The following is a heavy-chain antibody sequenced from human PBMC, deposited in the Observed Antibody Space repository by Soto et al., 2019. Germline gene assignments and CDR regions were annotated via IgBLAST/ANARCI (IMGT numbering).Heavy chain of an antibody. D-gene: IGHD6-19*01. Sequence: PGGSLRLSCAASGFTFSSYWMTWVRQAPGKGLEWVADIKQDVSERYYVDSVKGRFTISRDNAKNSLYLQMTSLEAEDTAGYYCAQEYSSRHVDWGQGTLVT. CDR1: GFTFSSYW. J-gene: IGHJ4*02. V-gene: IGHV3-7*01. CDR2: IKQDVSER. CDR3: AQEYSSRHVD.